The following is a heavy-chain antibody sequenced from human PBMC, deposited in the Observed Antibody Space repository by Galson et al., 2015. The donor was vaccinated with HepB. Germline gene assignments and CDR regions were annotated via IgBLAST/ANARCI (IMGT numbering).Heavy chain of an antibody. D-gene: IGHD3-3*01. CDR2: ITWNSGSI. J-gene: IGHJ6*03. V-gene: IGHV3-9*01. CDR3: AKDAIQFWSGYTPLAYMDV. CDR1: GFTFDNYA. Sequence: SLRLSCAASGFTFDNYAMHWVRQAPGKGLEWVSGITWNSGSIGYADSVKGRFTISRDNAKNSLFLQMNSLRPEDTALYFCAKDAIQFWSGYTPLAYMDVWGKGTTVTVSS.